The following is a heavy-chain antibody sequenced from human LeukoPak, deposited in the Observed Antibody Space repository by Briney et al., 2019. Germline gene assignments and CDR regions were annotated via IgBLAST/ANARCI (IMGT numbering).Heavy chain of an antibody. CDR2: ISGSGGST. CDR3: AKYTTSYYYGMDV. V-gene: IGHV3-23*01. Sequence: PGGSLRLSCAASGFTFSSYAMSWVRQAPGKELEWVLAISGSGGSTYYADSVKGRFTISRDNSKNTLYLQMNSLRAEDTAVYYCAKYTTSYYYGMDVWGQGTTVTVSS. J-gene: IGHJ6*02. D-gene: IGHD1-26*01. CDR1: GFTFSSYA.